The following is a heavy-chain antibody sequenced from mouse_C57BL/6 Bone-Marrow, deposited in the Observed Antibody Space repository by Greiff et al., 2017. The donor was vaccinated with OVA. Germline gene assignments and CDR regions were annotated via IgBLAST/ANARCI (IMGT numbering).Heavy chain of an antibody. CDR2: IDPSDSYT. Sequence: QVQLQQSGAELVMPGASVKLSCKASGYTFTSYWMHWVKQRPGQGLEWIGEIDPSDSYTNYNQKFKGKSTLTVDKSSSTAYMQLSSLTSEDSAVYYCAREGDYSWFAYWGQGTLVTVSA. CDR1: GYTFTSYW. CDR3: AREGDYSWFAY. J-gene: IGHJ3*01. D-gene: IGHD2-4*01. V-gene: IGHV1-69*01.